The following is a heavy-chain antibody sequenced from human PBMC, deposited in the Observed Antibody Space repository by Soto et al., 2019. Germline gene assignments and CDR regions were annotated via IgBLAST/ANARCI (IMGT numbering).Heavy chain of an antibody. CDR3: ARAGGYSSGWCHACGMDV. V-gene: IGHV1-2*04. J-gene: IGHJ6*02. D-gene: IGHD6-19*01. Sequence: ASVKVSCKASGYPFTGYYMHWVRQAPGQGLEWMGWINPNSGGKNYAQKFQGWVTMTRDTSISTAYMELSRLRADDTAVYYCARAGGYSSGWCHACGMDVWGQGTTVTVSS. CDR2: INPNSGGK. CDR1: GYPFTGYY.